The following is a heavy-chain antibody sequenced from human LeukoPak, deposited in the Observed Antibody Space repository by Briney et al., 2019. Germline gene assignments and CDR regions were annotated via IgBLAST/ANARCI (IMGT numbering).Heavy chain of an antibody. CDR3: ARGPSSSSSFDY. CDR1: GYTFTSYG. D-gene: IGHD6-6*01. V-gene: IGHV1-18*01. CDR2: ISAYNGNT. Sequence: GASVKVSCKASGYTFTSYGISWVRQAPGQGLEWMGWISAYNGNTNYAQKFQGRVTMTRNTSISAAYMELSSLRSEDTAVYYCARGPSSSSSFDYWGQGTLVTVSS. J-gene: IGHJ4*02.